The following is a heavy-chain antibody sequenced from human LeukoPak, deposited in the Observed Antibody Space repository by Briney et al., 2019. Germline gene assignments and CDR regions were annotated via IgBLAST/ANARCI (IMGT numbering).Heavy chain of an antibody. CDR1: GGTFSSYA. D-gene: IGHD3-9*01. Sequence: GASVKVSCKASGGTFSSYAISWVRQAPGQGLEWMGGIIPIFGTANYAQKFQGRVTITADESTSTAYMELSSLRSEDTAVYYCARSRGWGYFDWLFWGQGTLVTVSS. J-gene: IGHJ4*02. CDR2: IIPIFGTA. CDR3: ARSRGWGYFDWLF. V-gene: IGHV1-69*13.